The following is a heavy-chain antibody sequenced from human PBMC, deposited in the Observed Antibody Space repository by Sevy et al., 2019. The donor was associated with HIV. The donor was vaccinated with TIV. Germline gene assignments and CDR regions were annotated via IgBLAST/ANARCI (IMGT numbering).Heavy chain of an antibody. CDR3: AKDTIIAPAGTVDY. V-gene: IGHV3-23*01. J-gene: IGHJ4*02. CDR2: ISGSGSST. D-gene: IGHD6-13*01. CDR1: GFAFSSYA. Sequence: GGSLRLSCAASGFAFSSYAMTWVRQAPGKGLEWVSAISGSGSSTFYTDSVKGRLTISRDNSKNTLYLQMNSLRAEATAVYYCAKDTIIAPAGTVDYWGQGTLVTVSS.